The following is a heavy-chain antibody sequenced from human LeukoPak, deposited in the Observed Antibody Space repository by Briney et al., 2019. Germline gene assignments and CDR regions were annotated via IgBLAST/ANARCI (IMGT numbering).Heavy chain of an antibody. V-gene: IGHV3-49*04. D-gene: IGHD3-3*01. Sequence: GGSLRLSCTASGFTFGDYAMSWVRQAPGKGLEWVGFIRSKAYGGTTEYVASVKGRFTISRDDSKSIAYLQMNSLKTEDTAVYYCTRAYDFWSGYYSDYWGQGTLVTVSS. CDR1: GFTFGDYA. CDR2: IRSKAYGGTT. J-gene: IGHJ4*02. CDR3: TRAYDFWSGYYSDY.